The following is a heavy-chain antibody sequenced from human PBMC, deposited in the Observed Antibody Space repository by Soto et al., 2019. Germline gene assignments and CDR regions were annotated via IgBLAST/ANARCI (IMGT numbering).Heavy chain of an antibody. V-gene: IGHV3-30*18. CDR3: AKDDYGDSYYYYGIDV. Sequence: QVQLVESGGGVVQPGRSLRLSCAASGFTFSSYGMHWVRQAPGKGLEWVAVISYDGSNKYYADSVKGRFTISRDNSKNTLYLQMNSLRAEDTAVYYCAKDDYGDSYYYYGIDVWGQGTTVTVSS. D-gene: IGHD4-17*01. CDR1: GFTFSSYG. J-gene: IGHJ6*02. CDR2: ISYDGSNK.